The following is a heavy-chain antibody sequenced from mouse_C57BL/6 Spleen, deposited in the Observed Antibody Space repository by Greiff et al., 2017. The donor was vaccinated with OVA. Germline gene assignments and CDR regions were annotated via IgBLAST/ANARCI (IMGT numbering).Heavy chain of an antibody. Sequence: QVQLQQSGPGLVQPSQSLSITCTVSGFSLTSYGVHWVRQSPGKGLEWLGVIWSGGSTDYNAAFISRLSISKDNSKSQVFFKMNSLQADDTAIYYCATDLLWLRRYAMDYWGQGTSVTVSS. D-gene: IGHD2-2*01. CDR3: ATDLLWLRRYAMDY. V-gene: IGHV2-2*01. CDR2: IWSGGST. J-gene: IGHJ4*01. CDR1: GFSLTSYG.